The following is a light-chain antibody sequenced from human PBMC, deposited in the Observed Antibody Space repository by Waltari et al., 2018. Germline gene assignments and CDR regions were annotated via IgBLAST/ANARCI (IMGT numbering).Light chain of an antibody. J-gene: IGKJ5*01. V-gene: IGKV1-5*03. CDR1: QSINDW. CDR3: QQYNNYPIT. CDR2: KAS. Sequence: DIQMTQSPSTLSASVGDRVTITCRATQSINDWLAWYQQKPGKAPKLLTFKASSLEVGVPSRFSGSGSGTEFTLSISSLQPDDFATYYCQQYNNYPITFGPGTRLEIK.